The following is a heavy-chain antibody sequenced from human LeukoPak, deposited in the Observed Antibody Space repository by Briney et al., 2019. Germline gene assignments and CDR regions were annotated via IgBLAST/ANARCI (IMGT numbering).Heavy chain of an antibody. CDR3: AKDQSYYGSGSYPVYNWFDP. CDR2: IRYDGSNK. J-gene: IGHJ5*02. D-gene: IGHD3-10*01. V-gene: IGHV3-30*02. CDR1: GFTFSSYG. Sequence: GGSLRLSCAASGFTFSSYGMHWVRRAPGKGLEWVAFIRYDGSNKYYADSVKGRFTISRDNSKNTLYLQMNSLRAEDTAVYYCAKDQSYYGSGSYPVYNWFDPWGQGTLVTVSS.